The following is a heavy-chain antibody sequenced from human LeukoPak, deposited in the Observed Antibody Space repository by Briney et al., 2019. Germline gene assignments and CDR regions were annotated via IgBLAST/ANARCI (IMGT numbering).Heavy chain of an antibody. CDR3: ARGGDHSERPLYY. J-gene: IGHJ4*02. CDR2: MNPSGGGT. D-gene: IGHD1-26*01. CDR1: GYTFTNYH. Sequence: ASVKVSCKASGYTFTNYHLHWVRQAPGQGLEWMGIMNPSGGGTSNAQKFQGRLTMTGDTSTSTVYMELSSLRSDDTAVYYCARGGDHSERPLYYWGQGTLVIVSS. V-gene: IGHV1-46*01.